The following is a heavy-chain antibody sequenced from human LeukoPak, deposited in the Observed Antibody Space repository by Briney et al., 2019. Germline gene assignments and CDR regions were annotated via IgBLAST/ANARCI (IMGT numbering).Heavy chain of an antibody. Sequence: GGSLRLSCAASGFTFSRYTMHWVRQAPGKGLEWVAAISDDGSNEYYGDSVKGRFTIARDNSKNTLYLQVNGLRAEDTAVYYCAKDGLAYSLFEYWGQGILVTVSS. CDR2: ISDDGSNE. V-gene: IGHV3-30*18. CDR1: GFTFSRYT. J-gene: IGHJ4*02. D-gene: IGHD2-21*01. CDR3: AKDGLAYSLFEY.